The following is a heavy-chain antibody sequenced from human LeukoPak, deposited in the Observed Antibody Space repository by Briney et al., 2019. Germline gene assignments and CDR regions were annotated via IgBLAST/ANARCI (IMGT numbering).Heavy chain of an antibody. CDR3: ARDAYSSSSRLYWYFDL. Sequence: APVKVSCKASGYTFTSYGISWVRQAPGQGLEWMGWISAYNGNTNYAQKLQGRVTMTTDTSTSTAYMELRSLRSDDTAVYYCARDAYSSSSRLYWYFDLWGRGTLVTVSS. J-gene: IGHJ2*01. D-gene: IGHD6-6*01. CDR1: GYTFTSYG. V-gene: IGHV1-18*01. CDR2: ISAYNGNT.